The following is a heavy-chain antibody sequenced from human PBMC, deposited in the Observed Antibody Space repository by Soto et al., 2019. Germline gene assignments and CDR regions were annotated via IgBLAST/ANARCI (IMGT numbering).Heavy chain of an antibody. Sequence: QVQLVQSAAEVKKTGASVKVSCKASGYSFTSYGISWVRRAPGQGLEWMGWISPYNGHTQFVQRFQGRVSMTTDTPTKTAYMELRNLRSDDTAHYYCARDLTIVPATHPRLENYGMDVWGQGTTVIVSS. CDR1: GYSFTSYG. D-gene: IGHD2-2*01. CDR2: ISPYNGHT. J-gene: IGHJ6*02. CDR3: ARDLTIVPATHPRLENYGMDV. V-gene: IGHV1-18*01.